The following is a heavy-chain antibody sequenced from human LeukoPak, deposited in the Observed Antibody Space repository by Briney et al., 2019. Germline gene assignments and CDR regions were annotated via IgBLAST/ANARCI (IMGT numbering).Heavy chain of an antibody. V-gene: IGHV3-23*01. CDR3: AKDRSIGTYYTFDH. J-gene: IGHJ4*02. CDR2: ISGSGVMT. Sequence: GGSLRLSCAASGFIFSSYGMHWVRQAPGKGLEWVATISGSGVMTYYADSVKGRFTVSGDNSKNTVYLQMSSLTAADTAVYYCAKDRSIGTYYTFDHWGQGTLVTVSS. CDR1: GFIFSSYG. D-gene: IGHD1-26*01.